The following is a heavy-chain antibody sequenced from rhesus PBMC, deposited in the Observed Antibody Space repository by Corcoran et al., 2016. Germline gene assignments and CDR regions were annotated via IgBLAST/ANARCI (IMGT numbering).Heavy chain of an antibody. Sequence: QVQLEESGPGLVKPSETLSLTCAVSGGSSSGYYWNWIRQQPGKGLEWSGYIGGRSGSKDYTPSLESRLTMSTDTSKNQRSLRLSSVTAADTAVYYCARGALGGYYTLFDYWGQGVLVTVSS. CDR3: ARGALGGYYTLFDY. J-gene: IGHJ4*01. V-gene: IGHV4S5*01. CDR2: IGGRSGSK. D-gene: IGHD3-3*01. CDR1: GGSSSGYY.